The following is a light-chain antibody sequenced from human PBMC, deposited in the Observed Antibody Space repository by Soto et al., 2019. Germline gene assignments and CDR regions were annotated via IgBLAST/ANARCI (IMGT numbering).Light chain of an antibody. CDR3: SSYTSSTTVV. CDR2: DVS. CDR1: SSDVGGYNY. Sequence: LTQPASVSGSPGQSITISCTGTSSDVGGYNYVSWYQQHPGKAPKLMIYDVSNRPSGVSNRFSGSKSGNTASLTISGLQAEDEADFYCSSYTSSTTVVFGGGTQLTVL. V-gene: IGLV2-14*01. J-gene: IGLJ2*01.